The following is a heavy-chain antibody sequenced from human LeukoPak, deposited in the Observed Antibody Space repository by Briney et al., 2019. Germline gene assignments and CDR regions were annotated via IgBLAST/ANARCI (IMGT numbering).Heavy chain of an antibody. CDR3: AKELLSGSGDYSWGVFDS. J-gene: IGHJ4*02. Sequence: GRSLRLSCAPSGFTFSSNAMSGVPDTPGKGLEWGSDLSGSGGSTVYADSVTRRFTISRDNFKNTLYLHKNSLRGQDTRVYNCAKELLSGSGDYSWGVFDSWGQGTLVTVSS. CDR2: LSGSGGST. CDR1: GFTFSSNA. D-gene: IGHD3-10*01. V-gene: IGHV3-23*01.